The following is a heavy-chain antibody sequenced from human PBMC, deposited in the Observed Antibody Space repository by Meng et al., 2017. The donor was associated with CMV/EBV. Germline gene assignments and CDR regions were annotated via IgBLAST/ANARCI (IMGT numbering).Heavy chain of an antibody. CDR1: GFSLSTSGVV. CDR2: IYWDDDK. V-gene: IGHV2-5*02. CDR3: AHRGSYGYHGY. D-gene: IGHD5-18*01. Sequence: QIHLEESGHPLVKPTQTPTLTCTFSGFSLSTSGVVVGWILQPLGKALEWLALIYWDDDKRYSPSLKSRLTITKDTSKNQVVLTMTNMDPVDTATYYCAHRGSYGYHGYWGQGTLVTVSS. J-gene: IGHJ4*02.